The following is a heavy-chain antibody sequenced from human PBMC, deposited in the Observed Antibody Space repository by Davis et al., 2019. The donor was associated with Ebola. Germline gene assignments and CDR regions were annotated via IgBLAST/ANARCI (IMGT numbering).Heavy chain of an antibody. CDR1: GFTFSSYW. D-gene: IGHD3-9*01. V-gene: IGHV3-74*01. Sequence: GESLKISCAASGFTFSSYWLHWVRQAPGKGLVWVSRISSDGSSTSYADSVKGRFTISRDNARDSLYLKMDSLSVEDTAIYYCTRDAFSLRRYDTEYHWGQGTLVTVSS. J-gene: IGHJ5*02. CDR3: TRDAFSLRRYDTEYH. CDR2: ISSDGSST.